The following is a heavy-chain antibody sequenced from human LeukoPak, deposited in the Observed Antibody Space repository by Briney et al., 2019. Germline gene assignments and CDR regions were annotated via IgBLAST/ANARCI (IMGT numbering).Heavy chain of an antibody. CDR2: INSGNDNT. D-gene: IGHD6-6*01. Sequence: ASVKVSCKASGYTFNSYAMHWVRQAPGQGLEWMGWINSGNDNTRYSQKFQGRVTISRDTSASTAYMELSNLRSEDTAVYYCARGLYSSSPNVDYWGQGTLVTVSS. CDR1: GYTFNSYA. V-gene: IGHV1-3*01. J-gene: IGHJ4*02. CDR3: ARGLYSSSPNVDY.